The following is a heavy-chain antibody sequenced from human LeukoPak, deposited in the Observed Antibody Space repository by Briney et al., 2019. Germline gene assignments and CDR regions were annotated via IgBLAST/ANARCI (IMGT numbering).Heavy chain of an antibody. Sequence: MASETLSLTCTVSGGSISIYYWGWIRQPPGKGLEWIGSIYYSGSTYYNPSLKSRVTISVDTSKNQFSLKLSSVTAADTAVYYCARAQRWLQLLLDYWGQGTLVTVSS. D-gene: IGHD5-24*01. J-gene: IGHJ4*02. CDR1: GGSISIYY. CDR2: IYYSGST. V-gene: IGHV4-39*01. CDR3: ARAQRWLQLLLDY.